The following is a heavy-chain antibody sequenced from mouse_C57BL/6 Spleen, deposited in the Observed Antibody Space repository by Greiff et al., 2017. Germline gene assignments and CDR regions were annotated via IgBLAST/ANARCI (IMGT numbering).Heavy chain of an antibody. Sequence: QVQLQQPGTELVKPGASVKLSCKASGYTFTSYWMHWVKQRPGQGLEWIGNINPSNGGTKYNEKFKSKAKLTVDKSSSTAYMQLSSLTSEDSAVYYCARDLYIYDGIYYAMDYWGQGTSVTVSS. V-gene: IGHV1-53*01. CDR1: GYTFTSYW. CDR2: INPSNGGT. D-gene: IGHD2-3*01. J-gene: IGHJ4*01. CDR3: ARDLYIYDGIYYAMDY.